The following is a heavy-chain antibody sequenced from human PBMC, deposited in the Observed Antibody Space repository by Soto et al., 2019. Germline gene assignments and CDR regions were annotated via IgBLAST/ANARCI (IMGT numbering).Heavy chain of an antibody. CDR1: GFTFSSYG. V-gene: IGHV3-30*18. CDR2: ISYDGSNK. D-gene: IGHD6-13*01. Sequence: GGSLRLSCAASGFTFSSYGMHWVRQAPGKGLEWVAVISYDGSNKYYADSVKGRFTISRDNSKNTLYLQMNSLRAEDTAVYYCAKDFLYSSSWYYYYYGMDVWGQGTMVTVSS. J-gene: IGHJ6*02. CDR3: AKDFLYSSSWYYYYYGMDV.